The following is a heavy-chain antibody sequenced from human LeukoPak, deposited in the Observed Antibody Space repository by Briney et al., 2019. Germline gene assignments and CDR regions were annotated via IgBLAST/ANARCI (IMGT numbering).Heavy chain of an antibody. CDR1: GGTFSSYA. CDR3: ASRLYCSNTRCRNFPFAY. Sequence: ASVKVSFKASGGTFSSYAINWVRQAPGQGREWMGGIIPIFGTANYPQKFQDGGTITADESTRTAYMELSSLGSEDTAIYYCASRLYCSNTRCRNFPFAYWGQGTLVTVSS. J-gene: IGHJ4*02. V-gene: IGHV1-69*13. D-gene: IGHD2-2*01. CDR2: IIPIFGTA.